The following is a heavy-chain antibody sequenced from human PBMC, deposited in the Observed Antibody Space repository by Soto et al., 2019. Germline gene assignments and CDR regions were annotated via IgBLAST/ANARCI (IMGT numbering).Heavy chain of an antibody. D-gene: IGHD6-13*01. V-gene: IGHV3-23*01. CDR2: ISAGGGST. J-gene: IGHJ4*02. CDR3: AKMFNSNWSPFDY. Sequence: EVQLLESGGGLVQPGGSLRLSCAASGFTFNNFGMSWVHQAPGKGLEWVSVISAGGGSTYYADSLKGRISISRDNSKNALYLQMNSLRADDTAIYYCAKMFNSNWSPFDYWGQGTLVTVSS. CDR1: GFTFNNFG.